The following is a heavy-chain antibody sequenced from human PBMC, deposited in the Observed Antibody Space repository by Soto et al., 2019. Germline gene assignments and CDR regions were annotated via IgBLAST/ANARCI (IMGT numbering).Heavy chain of an antibody. CDR2: IIPVFGTV. CDR3: ARDNPYTNSFGNWFDP. V-gene: IGHV1-69*01. D-gene: IGHD6-13*01. CDR1: GGTFSNYA. J-gene: IGHJ5*02. Sequence: QVRLVQSGAEVKKPGSSVKVSCKASGGTFSNYAITWLRLAPGQGLEWLGGIIPVFGTVNYAQKFQGRVTITADESTSTAYMELNRLRSEDKDVYYCARDNPYTNSFGNWFDPWGQGPLVIVS.